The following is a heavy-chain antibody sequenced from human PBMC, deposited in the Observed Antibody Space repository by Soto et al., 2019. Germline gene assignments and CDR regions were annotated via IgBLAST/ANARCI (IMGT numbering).Heavy chain of an antibody. J-gene: IGHJ4*02. Sequence: PGGSLRLCCAASGFTFSSYAMSWVRQAPGKGLEWVSVISGSGSNTYHADSVKGRFTVSRDNSKNTLYLQMNSLRAEDTAVYYCAREYSSAWKTFDYWGQGTLVTVSS. CDR1: GFTFSSYA. V-gene: IGHV3-23*01. D-gene: IGHD6-19*01. CDR2: ISGSGSNT. CDR3: AREYSSAWKTFDY.